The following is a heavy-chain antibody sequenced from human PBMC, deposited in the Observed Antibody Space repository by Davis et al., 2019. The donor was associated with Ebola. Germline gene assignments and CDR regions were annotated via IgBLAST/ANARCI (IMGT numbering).Heavy chain of an antibody. V-gene: IGHV3-15*07. D-gene: IGHD5-24*01. CDR1: GFPFSQAW. CDR3: VTMAAF. CDR2: IKSKNDGETT. J-gene: IGHJ4*02. Sequence: PGGSLRLSCAASGFPFSQAWLNWVCQAPGKGLEWVGRIKSKNDGETTDYAAPVRGRFTMSRDDSKNTLFLQMDSLKTEDTGIYFCVTMAAFWGQGTLVTVSS.